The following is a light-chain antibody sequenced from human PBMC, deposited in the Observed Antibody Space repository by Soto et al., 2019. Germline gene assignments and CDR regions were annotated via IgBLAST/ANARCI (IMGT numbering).Light chain of an antibody. CDR1: SSDVGGYKY. CDR3: SSYAGNNHYV. V-gene: IGLV2-8*01. J-gene: IGLJ1*01. CDR2: EVS. Sequence: QSVLTQPPSASGSPGQSVTISCTGTSSDVGGYKYVSWYQQHPGKAPKLMIYEVSKRPSGVPDRFSGSKSGNTASLTVSGLQAEDAADYYCSSYAGNNHYVFGTGTKVTVL.